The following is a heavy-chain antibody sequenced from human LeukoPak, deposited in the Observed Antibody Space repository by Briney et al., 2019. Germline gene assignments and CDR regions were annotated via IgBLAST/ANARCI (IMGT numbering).Heavy chain of an antibody. CDR2: ISGSGGST. D-gene: IGHD3-22*01. V-gene: IGHV3-23*01. CDR1: GFTFSSFA. CDR3: AKVISFYYDSSGHFYFDY. Sequence: GGSLRLSCATSGFTFSSFAMSWVRQAPGKGLEWVSGISGSGGSTYYADSVKGRLTISRDNPKNTLYLQMNSLRAEDTAVYYCAKVISFYYDSSGHFYFDYWGQGALVTVSS. J-gene: IGHJ4*02.